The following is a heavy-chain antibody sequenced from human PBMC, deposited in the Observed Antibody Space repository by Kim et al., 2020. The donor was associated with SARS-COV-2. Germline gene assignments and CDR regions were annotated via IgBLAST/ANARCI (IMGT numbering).Heavy chain of an antibody. CDR3: ARDPLTPVTFDL. CDR2: MSGSNTYI. J-gene: IGHJ2*01. D-gene: IGHD1-20*01. Sequence: GGSLRLSCAASGFSFSTYTMNWVRQAPGKGLEWVSAMSGSNTYIHYADSVKGRFTISRDNAKNSLYLQMNSLRAEDTAVYYCARDPLTPVTFDLWGRGTL. V-gene: IGHV3-21*01. CDR1: GFSFSTYT.